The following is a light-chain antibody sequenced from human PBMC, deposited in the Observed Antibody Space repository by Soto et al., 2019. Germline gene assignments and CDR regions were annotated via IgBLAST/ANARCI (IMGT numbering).Light chain of an antibody. CDR2: KAS. CDR1: QSISSW. CDR3: QQYNSYPWT. V-gene: IGKV1-5*03. J-gene: IGKJ1*01. Sequence: DLPMTQSPSTLSASVGDRVTITCRASQSISSWLAWYQQKPGKAPKLLIYKASSLESGVPSRFSGSGSGTEFTLTISSLQPDDFATYYCQQYNSYPWTFGQGTKVKSN.